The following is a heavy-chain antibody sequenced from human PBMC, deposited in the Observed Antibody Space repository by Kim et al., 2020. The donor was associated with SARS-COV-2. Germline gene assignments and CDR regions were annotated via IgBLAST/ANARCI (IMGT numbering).Heavy chain of an antibody. CDR3: VRGGASVGYDILTGYYDI. Sequence: SETLSLTCTVSGGSVSNHNDYWTWIRQPPGKGLEWVGFLYDSGTTNYNPSLKSRVTISVDKSKNQFSLKVRSVTAADTAVYYCVRGGASVGYDILTGYYDIWGAGTLVTVSS. CDR2: LYDSGTT. V-gene: IGHV4-61*01. CDR1: GGSVSNHNDY. J-gene: IGHJ4*02. D-gene: IGHD3-9*01.